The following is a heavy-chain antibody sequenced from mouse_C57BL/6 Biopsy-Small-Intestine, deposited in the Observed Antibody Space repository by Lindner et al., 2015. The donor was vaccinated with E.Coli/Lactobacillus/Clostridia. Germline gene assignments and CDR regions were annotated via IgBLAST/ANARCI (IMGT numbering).Heavy chain of an antibody. CDR1: GFSLTSYG. CDR2: IWGVGST. V-gene: IGHV2-6*01. J-gene: IGHJ1*03. CDR3: ASLWDFDV. Sequence: VQLQESGPGLVAPSQSLSITCTVSGFSLTSYGVDWVRQSPGKGLEWLGVIWGVGSTNYNSALKSRLSISKDNSKSQVFLKMNSLQTDDTAMYYCASLWDFDVWGTGTTVTVSS.